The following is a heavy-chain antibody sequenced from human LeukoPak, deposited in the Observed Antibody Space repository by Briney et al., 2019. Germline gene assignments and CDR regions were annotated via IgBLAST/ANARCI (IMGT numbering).Heavy chain of an antibody. V-gene: IGHV5-51*01. J-gene: IGHJ3*02. Sequence: GESLKISCQASGYSFSSDWIGWGRAMPGKGLGWRGIIYPGDSDTRYSPSFQGQVTISADTSTSTAYLQWSSLKASDTAMYYCARHDMTVFNQDIWGQGTMVIVSS. CDR2: IYPGDSDT. CDR1: GYSFSSDW. D-gene: IGHD4-17*01. CDR3: ARHDMTVFNQDI.